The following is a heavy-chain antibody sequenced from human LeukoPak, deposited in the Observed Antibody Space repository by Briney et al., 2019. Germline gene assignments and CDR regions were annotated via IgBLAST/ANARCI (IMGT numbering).Heavy chain of an antibody. Sequence: AGGSLRLSCAASGFTFSSYSMNWVRQAPGKGLEWVSSISSSSSYIYYADSVKGRFTISRDNAKNSLYLQMNSLRAEDTAVYYCARRRIGVIGSLAYWGQGTLVTVSS. CDR2: ISSSSSYI. CDR3: ARRRIGVIGSLAY. D-gene: IGHD3-16*02. V-gene: IGHV3-21*01. J-gene: IGHJ4*02. CDR1: GFTFSSYS.